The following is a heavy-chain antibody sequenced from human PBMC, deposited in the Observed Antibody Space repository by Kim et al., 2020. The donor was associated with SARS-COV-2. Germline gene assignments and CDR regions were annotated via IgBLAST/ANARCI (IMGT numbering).Heavy chain of an antibody. D-gene: IGHD2-21*02. J-gene: IGHJ4*02. Sequence: GGSLRLSCAASGFTFSSYGMHWVRQAPGKGLEWVAVISYDGSNKYYADSVKGRFTISRDNSKNTLYLQMNSLRAEDTAVYYCAKDPVVAYCGGDCYPWRGNYFDYWGQGTLVTVSS. CDR1: GFTFSSYG. CDR3: AKDPVVAYCGGDCYPWRGNYFDY. CDR2: ISYDGSNK. V-gene: IGHV3-30*18.